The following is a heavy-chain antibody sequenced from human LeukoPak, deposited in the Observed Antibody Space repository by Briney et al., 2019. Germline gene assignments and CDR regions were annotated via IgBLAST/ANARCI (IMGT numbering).Heavy chain of an antibody. CDR1: GGSISSSDYY. V-gene: IGHV4-61*08. Sequence: SSGTLSLTCTVSGGSISSSDYYWGWIRQPPGKGLEWIGYIYYSGSTNYNPSLKSRVTISVDTSKNQFSLKLSSVTAADTAVYYCARGIGHSSGWYGGGTGIWFDPWGQGTLVTVSS. J-gene: IGHJ5*02. CDR3: ARGIGHSSGWYGGGTGIWFDP. D-gene: IGHD6-19*01. CDR2: IYYSGST.